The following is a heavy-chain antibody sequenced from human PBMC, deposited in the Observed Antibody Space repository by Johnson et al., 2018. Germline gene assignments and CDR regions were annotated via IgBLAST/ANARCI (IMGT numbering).Heavy chain of an antibody. CDR1: GYSFTSYW. CDR2: IYPGDSDT. V-gene: IGHV5-51*03. J-gene: IGHJ3*02. CDR3: ARLNRYRNGWGDAFDI. D-gene: IGHD6-19*01. Sequence: VQLVQSGAEVKKPGESLKISCKGSGYSFTSYWIGWVRQMPGKGLEWMGIIYPGDSDTRYSPSFQGQVTISADKSISTAYLQWSSLKASDTALYYCARLNRYRNGWGDAFDIWGQGTMVTVSS.